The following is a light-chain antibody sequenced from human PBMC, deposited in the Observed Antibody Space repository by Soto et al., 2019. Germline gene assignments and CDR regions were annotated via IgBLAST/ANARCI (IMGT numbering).Light chain of an antibody. CDR1: QGISSY. Sequence: IPLTQSPSSLSASVGDRVTITCRASQGISSYLAWYQQKPGKAPKLLIYAASTLQSGVPSRFSGSGSGTDFTLTISSLRPEDFATYYCQQLNSYPWTFGQGTKVEI. V-gene: IGKV1-9*01. J-gene: IGKJ1*01. CDR2: AAS. CDR3: QQLNSYPWT.